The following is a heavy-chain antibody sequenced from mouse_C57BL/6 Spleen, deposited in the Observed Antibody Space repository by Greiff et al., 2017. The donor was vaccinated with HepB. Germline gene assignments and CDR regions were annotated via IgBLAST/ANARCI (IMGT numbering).Heavy chain of an antibody. J-gene: IGHJ2*01. Sequence: VQLKESGAELARPGASVKLSCKASGYTFTSYGISWVKQRTGQGLEWIGEIYPRSGNTYYNEKFKGKATLTADKSSSTAYMELRSLTSEDSAVYFCARSGDYDGFDYWGQGTTLTVSS. V-gene: IGHV1-81*01. D-gene: IGHD2-4*01. CDR2: IYPRSGNT. CDR3: ARSGDYDGFDY. CDR1: GYTFTSYG.